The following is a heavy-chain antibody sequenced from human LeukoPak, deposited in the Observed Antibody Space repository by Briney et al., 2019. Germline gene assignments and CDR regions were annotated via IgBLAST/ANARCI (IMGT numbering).Heavy chain of an antibody. CDR1: GFTFSNYA. CDR2: ISGSGGST. D-gene: IGHD7-27*01. CDR3: AKAPTNWDSGY. Sequence: PGGSLRPSFPAPGFTFSNYAMSWFGRAQGKGLNWVSVISGSGGSTYYADSVKGRFTISRDNSKNTLYLQMNSLRAEDTAVYYCAKAPTNWDSGYWGQGTLVTVSS. V-gene: IGHV3-23*01. J-gene: IGHJ4*02.